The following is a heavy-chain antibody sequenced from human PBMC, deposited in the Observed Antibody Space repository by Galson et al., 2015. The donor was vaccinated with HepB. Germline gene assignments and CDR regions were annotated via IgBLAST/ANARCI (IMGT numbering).Heavy chain of an antibody. CDR3: AREAGVREVDY. J-gene: IGHJ4*02. V-gene: IGHV3-33*08. Sequence: SLRLSCAASGFTFSSYWMHWVRQAPGKGLEWVAVIWYDGSNKYYADSVKGRFTISRDNSKNTLYLQMNSLRAEDTAVYYCAREAGVREVDYWGQGTLVTVSS. D-gene: IGHD3-10*01. CDR2: IWYDGSNK. CDR1: GFTFSSYW.